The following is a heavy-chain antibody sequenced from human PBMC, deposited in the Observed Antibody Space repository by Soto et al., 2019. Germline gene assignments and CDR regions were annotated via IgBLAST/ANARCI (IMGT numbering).Heavy chain of an antibody. D-gene: IGHD2-2*02. V-gene: IGHV3-30-3*01. CDR2: ISYDGSNK. CDR1: GFTFCSYA. Sequence: QVQLVESGGGVVQPGRSLRLSCAASGFTFCSYAMHWVRQAPGKGLEWVAVISYDGSNKYYADSVKGRFTISRDNSKNTLYLQMNSLRAEDTAVYYCAREMAGDYYTFAFDIWGQGTMVTVSS. J-gene: IGHJ3*02. CDR3: AREMAGDYYTFAFDI.